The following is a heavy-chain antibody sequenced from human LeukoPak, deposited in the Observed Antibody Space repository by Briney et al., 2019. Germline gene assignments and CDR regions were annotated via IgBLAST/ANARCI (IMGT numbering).Heavy chain of an antibody. Sequence: SETLSLTCAVNDGSLSGYYWSWIRQPPGKGLEWIGEINHSGSTNYNPSLKSRVTTSVDTSKNQFSLKLSSVTAADTAVYYCARRRIATTPLGYWGQGILVTVSS. CDR2: INHSGST. V-gene: IGHV4-34*01. D-gene: IGHD6-13*01. CDR1: DGSLSGYY. CDR3: ARRRIATTPLGY. J-gene: IGHJ4*02.